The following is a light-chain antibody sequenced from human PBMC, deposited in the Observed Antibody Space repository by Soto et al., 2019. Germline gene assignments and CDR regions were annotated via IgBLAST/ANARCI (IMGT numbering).Light chain of an antibody. J-gene: IGKJ4*01. CDR1: QGISSW. CDR2: AAS. CDR3: QQANIIPL. V-gene: IGKV1D-12*01. Sequence: DIQMTQSPSSVSASVGDRVTITCRASQGISSWLAWYQQKPGKAPKLLIYAASSLQSGVPSRFSSSGSATDFNHYNSNLQPVIFAPYYCQQANIIPLLGGGTKVEIK.